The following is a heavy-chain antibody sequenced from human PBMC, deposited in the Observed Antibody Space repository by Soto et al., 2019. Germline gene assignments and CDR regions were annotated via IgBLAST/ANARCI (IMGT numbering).Heavy chain of an antibody. CDR2: IIPIFGTA. CDR3: AFARTAWFDP. D-gene: IGHD5-18*01. J-gene: IGHJ5*02. Sequence: QVQLVQSGAEVKKPGSSVKVSCKASGGTFSSYTISWLRQAPGQGLEWMGGIIPIFGTANYAQKFQGRVTIAADASTNTVYMELSSLRSEPTAVYYCAFARTAWFDPWGQGTLVTFSS. V-gene: IGHV1-69*12. CDR1: GGTFSSYT.